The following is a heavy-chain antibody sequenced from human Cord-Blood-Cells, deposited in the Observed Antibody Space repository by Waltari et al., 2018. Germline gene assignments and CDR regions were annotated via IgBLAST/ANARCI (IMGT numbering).Heavy chain of an antibody. CDR3: ARGRSSFFDY. V-gene: IGHV3-7*01. CDR1: GFTFSSLW. CDR2: IKQDGSEK. J-gene: IGHJ4*02. D-gene: IGHD6-6*01. Sequence: EVQLVESGGGLVQPGGSLILSCAAPGFTFSSLWRSWVRQDPGKGLEWVANIKQDGSEKYYVDSVKGRFTISRDNAKNSLYLQMNSLRAEDTAVYYCARGRSSFFDYWGQGTLVTVSS.